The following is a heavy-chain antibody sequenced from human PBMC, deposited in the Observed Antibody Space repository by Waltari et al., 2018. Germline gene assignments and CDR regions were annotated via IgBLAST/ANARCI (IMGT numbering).Heavy chain of an antibody. J-gene: IGHJ4*02. Sequence: EVQLVESGGGLIPPGGSLRLSCAASGFNINYNYMSWVRQAPGKGLEWVSVIYAGSVGTVYAESVKGRFTVSRDNSKNTLYLDLNSLTAEDSAVYYCARAGLGSPLQWQQLLDSWGRGTLVTVSS. CDR3: ARAGLGSPLQWQQLLDS. D-gene: IGHD5-12*01. V-gene: IGHV3-53*01. CDR1: GFNINYNY. CDR2: IYAGSVGT.